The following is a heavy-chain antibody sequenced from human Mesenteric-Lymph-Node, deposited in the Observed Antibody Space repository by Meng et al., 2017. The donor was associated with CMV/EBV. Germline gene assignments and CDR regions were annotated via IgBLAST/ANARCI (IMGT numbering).Heavy chain of an antibody. CDR2: INPNNGGT. D-gene: IGHD3-16*01. CDR1: EYTFTGYY. V-gene: IGHV1-2*02. Sequence: CKASEYTFTGYYLYWVRQAPGQGLEWMGWINPNNGGTNYAQRFQGRVTMTRDTSITTVYMELSRLTSDDTAVYYCARKTDTGGWNFHHWGQGTLVTVSS. J-gene: IGHJ1*01. CDR3: ARKTDTGGWNFHH.